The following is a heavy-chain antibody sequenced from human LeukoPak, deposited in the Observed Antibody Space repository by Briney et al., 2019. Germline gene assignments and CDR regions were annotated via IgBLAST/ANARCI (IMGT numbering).Heavy chain of an antibody. CDR1: GFTFSSYA. Sequence: GGSLRLSCAASGFTFSSYAMSWVRQAPGKGLEWVSAISGSGGSTYYADSVKGRFTISRDNSKNTLYLQMNSLRAEDTAVYYCARDDSFGGCSDWGQGTLVTVSS. CDR2: ISGSGGST. V-gene: IGHV3-23*01. J-gene: IGHJ4*02. D-gene: IGHD3-16*01. CDR3: ARDDSFGGCSD.